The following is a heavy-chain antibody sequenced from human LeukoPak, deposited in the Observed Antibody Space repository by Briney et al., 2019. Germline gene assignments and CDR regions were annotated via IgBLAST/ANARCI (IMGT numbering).Heavy chain of an antibody. J-gene: IGHJ4*02. CDR1: GGSISSYY. CDR3: ARGRGSLWFGGLTPSRVYFDY. Sequence: SETLSLTCTVSGGSISSYYWSWIRQSPGKGLEWIGYIHYSGSTNYNPSLKSRVTISVDTSKNQFSLKLSSVTAADTAVYYCARGRGSLWFGGLTPSRVYFDYWGQGTLVTVSS. V-gene: IGHV4-59*12. CDR2: IHYSGST. D-gene: IGHD3-10*01.